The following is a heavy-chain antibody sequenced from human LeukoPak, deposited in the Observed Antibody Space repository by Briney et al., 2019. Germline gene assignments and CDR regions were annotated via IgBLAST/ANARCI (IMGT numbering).Heavy chain of an antibody. CDR3: ARVARQQLSRGLIDY. CDR2: ISSGDTFI. V-gene: IGHV3-11*01. J-gene: IGHJ4*02. D-gene: IGHD6-13*01. Sequence: GGSLRLSCVASGSAFSDYYMNWIRQAPGKGLEWVSYISSGDTFIYYADSVKGRFTISRDNAKNSLYLQMNSLRAEDTAVYYCARVARQQLSRGLIDYWGQGSLVTVSS. CDR1: GSAFSDYY.